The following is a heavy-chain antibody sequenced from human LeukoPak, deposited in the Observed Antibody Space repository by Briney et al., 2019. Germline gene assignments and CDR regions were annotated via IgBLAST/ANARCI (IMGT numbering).Heavy chain of an antibody. V-gene: IGHV4-59*01. D-gene: IGHD3-22*01. CDR3: ARGRSGYYDAFDI. CDR2: IYYSGST. Sequence: SETLSLTCTVSGGSINSYYWSWIRQPPGKGLEWIGYIYYSGSTNYNPSLKSRVSISLDTSKNQFSLKLSSVTAADTAVYYCARGRSGYYDAFDIWGQGTMVTVSP. CDR1: GGSINSYY. J-gene: IGHJ3*02.